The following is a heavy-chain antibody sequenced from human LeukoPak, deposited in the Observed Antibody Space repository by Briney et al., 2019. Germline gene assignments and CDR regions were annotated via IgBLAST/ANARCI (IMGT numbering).Heavy chain of an antibody. CDR3: ARHVYGEGMVV. CDR2: IHSSEGT. D-gene: IGHD4-17*01. J-gene: IGHJ6*04. Sequence: PSETLSLTCTASGGSLNGYYWGWIRQPPGKGLEGIGYIHSSEGTAHNAALKSRRTISLPTSKTQFSLTLSSVTAADTAVYYCARHVYGEGMVVWGKGTTVTVSS. V-gene: IGHV4-59*08. CDR1: GGSLNGYY.